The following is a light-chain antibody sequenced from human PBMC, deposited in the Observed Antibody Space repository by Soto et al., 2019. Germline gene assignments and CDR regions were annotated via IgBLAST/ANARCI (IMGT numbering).Light chain of an antibody. V-gene: IGKV1-39*01. CDR3: QQSYSTLFS. CDR2: AAS. Sequence: DIQMTQSPSSLSASVGARVTITCRASQTVLKYLNWYQQKPGRAPSLLIYAASSLQSGVPSRFSGSGSVTEFALAITSRQPGDFATYYCQQSYSTLFSFGPGTKVEI. CDR1: QTVLKY. J-gene: IGKJ3*01.